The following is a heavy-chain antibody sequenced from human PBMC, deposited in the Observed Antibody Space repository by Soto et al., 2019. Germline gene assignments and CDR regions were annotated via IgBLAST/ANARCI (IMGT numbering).Heavy chain of an antibody. Sequence: QVQLVESGGGVVQPGRSLRLSCAASGFTFSSYAMHWVRQAPGKGLEWVAVMSYDGSNKYYADSVKGRFTISRDNSKNTLYLQMNSLRAEDTAVHYCARFKGCSGGSCYPYFDYWGQGTLVTVSS. J-gene: IGHJ4*02. CDR1: GFTFSSYA. D-gene: IGHD2-15*01. CDR3: ARFKGCSGGSCYPYFDY. CDR2: MSYDGSNK. V-gene: IGHV3-30-3*01.